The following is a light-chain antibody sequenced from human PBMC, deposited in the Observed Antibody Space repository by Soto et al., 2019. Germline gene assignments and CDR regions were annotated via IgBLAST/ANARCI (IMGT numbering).Light chain of an antibody. CDR2: GAS. V-gene: IGKV1-5*01. Sequence: GDRVTITCRASQSISSWLAWYQQKPGKAPKLLISGASSLQSGVPSRFSGSGSGTDFTLTISCLQSEDFATYYCQQYYSFPLTFGGGTKVDIK. CDR1: QSISSW. J-gene: IGKJ4*01. CDR3: QQYYSFPLT.